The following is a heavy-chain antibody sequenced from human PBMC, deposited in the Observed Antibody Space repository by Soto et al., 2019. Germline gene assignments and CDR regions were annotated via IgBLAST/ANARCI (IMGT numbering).Heavy chain of an antibody. CDR1: GGSISSGGYY. Sequence: SETLSLTCTVSGGSISSGGYYWSWIRQHPGKGLEWIGYIYYSGSTYYNPSLKSRVTISVDTSKNQFSLKLSSVTAADTAVYYCARDSPLMSSMEPYGMDVWGQGTTVTVSS. CDR3: ARDSPLMSSMEPYGMDV. V-gene: IGHV4-31*03. D-gene: IGHD2-8*01. CDR2: IYYSGST. J-gene: IGHJ6*02.